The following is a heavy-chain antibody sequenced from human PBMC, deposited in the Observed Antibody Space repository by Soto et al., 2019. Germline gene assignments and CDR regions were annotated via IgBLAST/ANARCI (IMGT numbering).Heavy chain of an antibody. Sequence: EVQLVESGGGLVQPGRSLRLSCAASGFTFDDYAMHWVRQAPGKGLEWVSGISWNSGSIGYADSVKGRFTISRDNAKNSLYLQMNSLRAEDTALYYWAKDRSNWGGDAFDIWGQGTMVTVSS. V-gene: IGHV3-9*01. CDR3: AKDRSNWGGDAFDI. J-gene: IGHJ3*02. D-gene: IGHD7-27*01. CDR1: GFTFDDYA. CDR2: ISWNSGSI.